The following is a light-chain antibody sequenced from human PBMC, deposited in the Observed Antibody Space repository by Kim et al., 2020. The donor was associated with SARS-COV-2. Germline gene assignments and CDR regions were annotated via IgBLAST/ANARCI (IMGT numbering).Light chain of an antibody. V-gene: IGLV1-47*01. J-gene: IGLJ2*01. Sequence: ELTQPPSASWTPGQRVTISCSGSSSNIGSNYVYWYQQLPGTAPKLLIYRNNQRPSGVPDRFSGSKSGTSASLAISGLRSEDEADYYCAAYDDSLSGPVFGGGTQLTVL. CDR2: RNN. CDR3: AAYDDSLSGPV. CDR1: SSNIGSNY.